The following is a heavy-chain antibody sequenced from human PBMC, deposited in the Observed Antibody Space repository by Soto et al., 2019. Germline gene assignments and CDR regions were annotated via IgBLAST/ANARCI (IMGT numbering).Heavy chain of an antibody. Sequence: EVQLLESGGGLIQPGGSLRLSCAASGFTFSSYAMSWVRQAPGKGLEWVSAISGSGGRTYYADSVKGRFTISRDDSTKTLYLQMNSLRVDSTAIYYCTNSGSWYFCFMDAWCKGTTLTVSS. V-gene: IGHV3-23*01. J-gene: IGHJ6*03. CDR3: TNSGSWYFCFMDA. D-gene: IGHD6-13*01. CDR1: GFTFSSYA. CDR2: ISGSGGRT.